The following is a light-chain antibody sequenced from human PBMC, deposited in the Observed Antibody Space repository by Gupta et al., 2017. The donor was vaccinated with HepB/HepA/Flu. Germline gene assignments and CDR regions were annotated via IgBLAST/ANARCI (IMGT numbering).Light chain of an antibody. CDR1: SSNIGSNT. Sequence: QSVLTQPPSASGTPGQRVTTSCSGSSSNIGSNTVNWYQQLPGTAPKLLIYTNNQRPSWVPDRFSGSKSGTSASLAISGLQSDDEADYSCAAWDDSLNGYVFGTGTKVTVL. J-gene: IGLJ1*01. CDR3: AAWDDSLNGYV. V-gene: IGLV1-44*01. CDR2: TNN.